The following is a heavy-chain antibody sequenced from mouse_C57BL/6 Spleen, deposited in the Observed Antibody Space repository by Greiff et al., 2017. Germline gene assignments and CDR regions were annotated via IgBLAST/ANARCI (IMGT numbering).Heavy chain of an antibody. D-gene: IGHD1-1*01. V-gene: IGHV1-50*01. CDR1: GYTFTSYW. CDR2: IDPSNGNT. Sequence: QVQLQQPGAELVKPGASVKLSCKASGYTFTSYWMHWVKQRPGQGLEWIGEIDPSNGNTNYNQKFKGKATLTVDTSSSTAYMQLSSLTSEDSAVYYCARKGYGSYDEAWFDYWGQGTLVTVSA. CDR3: ARKGYGSYDEAWFDY. J-gene: IGHJ3*01.